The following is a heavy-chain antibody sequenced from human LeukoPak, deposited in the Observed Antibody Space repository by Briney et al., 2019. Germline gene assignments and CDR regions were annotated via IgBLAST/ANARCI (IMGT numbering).Heavy chain of an antibody. CDR1: GFTFSSYA. CDR3: AKGRRVSRWFTGNDAFDI. V-gene: IGHV3-23*01. Sequence: GGSLRLSCAASGFTFSSYAMSWVRQAPGKGLEWVSAISGSGDSTYYADSVKGRFTISRDNSKNSLYLQMNSLRAEDTAVYYCAKGRRVSRWFTGNDAFDIWGQGTMVTVSS. J-gene: IGHJ3*02. CDR2: ISGSGDST. D-gene: IGHD6-13*01.